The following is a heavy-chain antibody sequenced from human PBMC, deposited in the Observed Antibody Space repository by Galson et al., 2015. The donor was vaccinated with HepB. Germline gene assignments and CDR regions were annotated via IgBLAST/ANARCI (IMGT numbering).Heavy chain of an antibody. J-gene: IGHJ5*02. CDR1: GYTFTSYA. V-gene: IGHV1-3*01. Sequence: SVKVSCKASGYTFTSYAMHWVRQAPGQRLEWMGWINAGNGNTKYSQKFQGRVTITGDTSASTAYMELSSLRSEDTAVYYCASVYGDYGFEFDPWGQGTLVTVSS. CDR2: INAGNGNT. D-gene: IGHD4-17*01. CDR3: ASVYGDYGFEFDP.